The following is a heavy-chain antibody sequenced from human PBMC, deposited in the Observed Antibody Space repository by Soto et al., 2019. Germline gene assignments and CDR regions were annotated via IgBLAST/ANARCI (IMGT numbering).Heavy chain of an antibody. V-gene: IGHV4-31*11. CDR2: IYYTGSS. D-gene: IGHD2-2*01. CDR3: ARGPRTRPFDS. Sequence: QVQLQESGPGLVKPSQTLSLNCAVSGGSVSSNGYYWNWIRQHPGKGREWIGYIYYTGSSYYNPPLKSRVTMSVDTSKNQFSLMLTSVTAADTAVYSCARGPRTRPFDSWGQGTLVTVPS. CDR1: GGSVSSNGYY. J-gene: IGHJ4*02.